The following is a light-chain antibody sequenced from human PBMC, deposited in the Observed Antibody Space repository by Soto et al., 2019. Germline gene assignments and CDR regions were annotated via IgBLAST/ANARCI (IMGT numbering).Light chain of an antibody. V-gene: IGLV2-11*01. CDR3: CSYAGSYTYV. J-gene: IGLJ1*01. CDR1: SSDVGGYNY. Sequence: QSVLTQPRSVSGSPGQSITISCTGTSSDVGGYNYVSWYQHHPGKAPKLMIYDVSKRPSGVPDRFSGSKSGNTASLTISGLQDEDEADYYCCSYAGSYTYVFATGTKLTVL. CDR2: DVS.